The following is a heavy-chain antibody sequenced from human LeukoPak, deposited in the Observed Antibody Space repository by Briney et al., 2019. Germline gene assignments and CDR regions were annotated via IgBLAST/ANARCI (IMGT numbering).Heavy chain of an antibody. J-gene: IGHJ5*02. V-gene: IGHV4-39*01. CDR3: ARHLDGYNGFDP. CDR1: GGSISGSSYY. D-gene: IGHD5-24*01. CDR2: IYYSGST. Sequence: SETLSLICTVSGGSISGSSYYWGWIRQPPGKDLEWIGSIYYSGSTYYNPSLKSRVTISVDTSKNQFSLKLSSVTAADTAVYYCARHLDGYNGFDPWGQGTLVTVSS.